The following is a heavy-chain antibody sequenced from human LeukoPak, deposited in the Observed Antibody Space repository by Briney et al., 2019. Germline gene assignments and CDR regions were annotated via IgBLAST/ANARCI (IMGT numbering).Heavy chain of an antibody. V-gene: IGHV3-64D*09. CDR1: GFTFSTYA. CDR3: VKSAYSGSYFSLDY. D-gene: IGHD1-26*01. J-gene: IGHJ4*02. CDR2: FSSNGGST. Sequence: GGSLRLSCSASGFTFSTYAMHWVRQAPGKGLEFVSAFSSNGGSTFYADSVKGRFTISRDNSKDTLYLQMSSLRAEDTAVYYCVKSAYSGSYFSLDYWGQGTLVTVSS.